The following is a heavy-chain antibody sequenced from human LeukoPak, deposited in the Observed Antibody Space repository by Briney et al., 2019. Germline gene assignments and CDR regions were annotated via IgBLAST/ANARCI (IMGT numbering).Heavy chain of an antibody. D-gene: IGHD2-21*02. CDR1: RYTFTSYY. V-gene: IGHV1-46*01. J-gene: IGHJ6*03. CDR3: SRAKGDDMEV. CDR2: INPSGGST. Sequence: ASVKLSCNASRYTFTSYYMHWVRQAPGQGLEWKGIINPSGGSTSYAQRFQARVTMTRDMSTSTHYMGLSSRRPEDTAAYHCSRAKGDDMEVWGKGTTVTVSS.